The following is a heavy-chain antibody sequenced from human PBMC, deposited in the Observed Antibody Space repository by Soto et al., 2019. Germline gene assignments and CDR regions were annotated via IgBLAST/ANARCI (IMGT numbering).Heavy chain of an antibody. CDR2: IIPIFGTA. J-gene: IGHJ6*02. Sequence: QVQLVQSGAEVKKPGSSVKVSCKASGGTFSSYAISWVRQAPGQGLEWMGGIIPIFGTANYAQKFQGRVTITADESTSTAYMELSSLRSEDTAVYYCARGGIVATIRYYYYDMDVWGQGTTVTVSS. CDR1: GGTFSSYA. CDR3: ARGGIVATIRYYYYDMDV. V-gene: IGHV1-69*01. D-gene: IGHD5-12*01.